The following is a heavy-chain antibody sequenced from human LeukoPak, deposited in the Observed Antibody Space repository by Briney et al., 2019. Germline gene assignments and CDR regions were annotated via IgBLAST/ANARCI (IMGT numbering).Heavy chain of an antibody. Sequence: GGSLRLSCAASGFTFRNYWMSWIRQAPGRGLEWVANIKLDGTQKNYIQSVRGRFTISRDNARNFLYLQLSSLRAEDTAVYYCTRDFWTDYWGQGTLVPVSS. V-gene: IGHV3-7*01. D-gene: IGHD3/OR15-3a*01. J-gene: IGHJ4*02. CDR1: GFTFRNYW. CDR2: IKLDGTQK. CDR3: TRDFWTDY.